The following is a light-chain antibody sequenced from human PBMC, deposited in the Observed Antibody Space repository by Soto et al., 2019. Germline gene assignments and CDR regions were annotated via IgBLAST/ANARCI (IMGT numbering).Light chain of an antibody. CDR2: QTS. CDR1: QYINTR. CDR3: HQRQSWPRT. Sequence: IVLTQSPDTLSSFPGDRVTLSCRASQYINTRLAWYQHRPGQAPRLLIYQTSLRAAGIPARFSASGSGTDFTLTISDVQPEDFALYYCHQRQSWPRTFAQGTKV. J-gene: IGKJ1*01. V-gene: IGKV3-11*01.